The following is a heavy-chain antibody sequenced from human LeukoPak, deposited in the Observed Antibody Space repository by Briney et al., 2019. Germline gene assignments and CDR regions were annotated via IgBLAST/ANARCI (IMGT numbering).Heavy chain of an antibody. V-gene: IGHV4-59*01. CDR2: IYYTGTT. Sequence: SGTPSLTCTVSGGSLSSYYWSWIRQSPGKRLELIGHIYYTGTTFYNPSLNSRVTISLDTSKNGFSLKLTSVTAADTAVYYCARFSWDCSTASCHLTHWGQGALVTVSS. CDR3: ARFSWDCSTASCHLTH. D-gene: IGHD3-9*01. J-gene: IGHJ4*02. CDR1: GGSLSSYY.